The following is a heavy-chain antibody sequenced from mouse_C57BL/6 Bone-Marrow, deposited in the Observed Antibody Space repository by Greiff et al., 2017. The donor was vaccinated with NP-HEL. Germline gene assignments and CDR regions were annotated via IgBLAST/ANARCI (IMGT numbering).Heavy chain of an antibody. D-gene: IGHD2-4*01. CDR2: INPYNGGT. Sequence: EVQLQQSGPVLVKPGASVKMSCKASGYTFTDYYMNWVKQSHGKSLEWIGVINPYNGGTSYNQKFKGKATLTVDKSSSTAYMELNSLTSEDSAVYYCARSLYYDLDYWGQGTTLTVSS. J-gene: IGHJ2*01. CDR3: ARSLYYDLDY. V-gene: IGHV1-19*01. CDR1: GYTFTDYY.